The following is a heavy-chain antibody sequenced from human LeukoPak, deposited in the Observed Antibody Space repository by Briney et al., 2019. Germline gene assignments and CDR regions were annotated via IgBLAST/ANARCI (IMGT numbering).Heavy chain of an antibody. J-gene: IGHJ6*02. CDR1: GDSISSYY. Sequence: SETLSLTCTVSGDSISSYYWGWIRQPPGKGLEWIGSINYGGTTYHNPSLKSRVTISVDTSKNQFSLRLTSVTAADTGVYYCARETTTHSGSYSVWGQGTTVTVSS. D-gene: IGHD1-26*01. V-gene: IGHV4-39*07. CDR2: INYGGTT. CDR3: ARETTTHSGSYSV.